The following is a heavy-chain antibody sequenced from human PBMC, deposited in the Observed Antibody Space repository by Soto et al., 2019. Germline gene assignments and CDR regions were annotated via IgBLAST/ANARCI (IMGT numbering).Heavy chain of an antibody. CDR2: IDPSDSYT. V-gene: IGHV5-10-1*01. Sequence: PGESLKISWKGSGYSFTSYWISWVRQMPGKGLEWMGRIDPSDSYTNYSPSFQGHVTISADKSISTAYLQWSSLKASDTAMYYCASPLGYYDSSGLRRDASDIWGQGTMVTVSS. CDR3: ASPLGYYDSSGLRRDASDI. D-gene: IGHD3-22*01. J-gene: IGHJ3*02. CDR1: GYSFTSYW.